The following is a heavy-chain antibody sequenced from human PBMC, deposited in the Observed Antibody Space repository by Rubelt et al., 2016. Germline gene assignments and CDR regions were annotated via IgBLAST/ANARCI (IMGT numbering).Heavy chain of an antibody. Sequence: GGALRLSRAASGFTFSDHCMSWVRQAPGKGLGWVGNINQDGREKKNVESVKGRVTISRDKAKNSLFLQMSSLRAEDTAVYYCARAPQGYCSYGLEVWGQGTTVTVSS. CDR1: GFTFSDHC. V-gene: IGHV3-7*03. CDR3: ARAPQGYCSYGLEV. CDR2: INQDGREK. D-gene: IGHD1-26*01. J-gene: IGHJ6*02.